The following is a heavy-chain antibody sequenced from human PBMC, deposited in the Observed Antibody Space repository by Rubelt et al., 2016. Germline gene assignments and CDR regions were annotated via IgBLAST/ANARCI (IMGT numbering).Heavy chain of an antibody. CDR1: GFTFSSYS. CDR3: ARSIAARRLLDGMDV. D-gene: IGHD6-6*01. V-gene: IGHV3-21*01. J-gene: IGHJ6*02. Sequence: EVQLVESRGGLVKPGGSLRLSCAASGFTFSSYSMNWVRQAPGKGLEWVSSISSSSSYIYYADSVKGRFTSPGDNARNSFDLKMNSLRAEDTAGYYCARSIAARRLLDGMDVWGQGTTVTVSS. CDR2: ISSSSSYI.